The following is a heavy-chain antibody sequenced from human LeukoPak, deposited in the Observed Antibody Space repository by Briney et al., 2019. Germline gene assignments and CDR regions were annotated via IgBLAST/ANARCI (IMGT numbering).Heavy chain of an antibody. CDR3: ARSPSGGGKDAFDI. CDR1: GGSISSSSYY. Sequence: SETLSLTCTVSGGSISSSSYYWSWIRQPPGKGLEWIGEINHSGSTNYNPSLKSRVTISVDTSKNHFSLRLSSVTAADTAVYYCARSPSGGGKDAFDIWGQGTMVTVSS. V-gene: IGHV4-39*02. D-gene: IGHD2-2*01. CDR2: INHSGST. J-gene: IGHJ3*02.